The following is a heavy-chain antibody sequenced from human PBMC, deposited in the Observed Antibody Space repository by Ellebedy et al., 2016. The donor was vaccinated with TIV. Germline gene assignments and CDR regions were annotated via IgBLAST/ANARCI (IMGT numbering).Heavy chain of an antibody. J-gene: IGHJ4*02. CDR2: ISGNLQYV. D-gene: IGHD2/OR15-2a*01. V-gene: IGHV3-21*01. CDR1: GFTFQTHT. Sequence: GESLKISCEASGFTFQTHTMNWVRQAPGKGLEWISSISGNLQYVNYTDSVKGRFTISRDNGKNSLSLQMDSLRGEDAAMYFCVTNRGEGGLLSFFDFWGRGTQVTVSP. CDR3: VTNRGEGGLLSFFDF.